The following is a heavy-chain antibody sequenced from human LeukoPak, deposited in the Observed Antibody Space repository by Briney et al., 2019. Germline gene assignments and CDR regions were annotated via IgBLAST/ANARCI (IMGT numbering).Heavy chain of an antibody. CDR1: GDSISSGDYY. CDR3: ARVPIAAAGRHAFDI. Sequence: SETLSLTCTVSGDSISSGDYYWSWIRQPAGKGLEWIGRISSSGSTNYNPSLKSRVTISVDTSKNQFSLKLSSVTAADTAVYYCARVPIAAAGRHAFDIWGQGTMVTVSS. CDR2: ISSSGST. J-gene: IGHJ3*02. V-gene: IGHV4-61*02. D-gene: IGHD6-13*01.